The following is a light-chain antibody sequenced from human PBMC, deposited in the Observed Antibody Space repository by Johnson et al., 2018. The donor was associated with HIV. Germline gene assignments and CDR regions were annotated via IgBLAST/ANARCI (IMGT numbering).Light chain of an antibody. CDR2: ENN. J-gene: IGLJ1*01. Sequence: QSVLTQPPSVSAAPGQKVTISCSGSSSNIGNNYVSWYQQLPGTAPTLLIYENNKRPSGIPDRFSGSKSGTSATLVITGLQTGDEADYYCGTWDPSLSAGEVFGTGTKVTVL. CDR3: GTWDPSLSAGEV. V-gene: IGLV1-51*02. CDR1: SSNIGNNY.